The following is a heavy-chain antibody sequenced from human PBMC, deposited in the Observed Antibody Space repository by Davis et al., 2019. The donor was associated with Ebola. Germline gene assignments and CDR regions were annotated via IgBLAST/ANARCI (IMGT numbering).Heavy chain of an antibody. J-gene: IGHJ6*02. CDR1: GFTFSSYA. V-gene: IGHV3-30-3*01. D-gene: IGHD6-19*01. Sequence: GESLKISCAASGFTFSSYAMHWVRQAPGKGLERVAVISYDGSNKYYADSVKGRFTISRDNSKNTLYLQMNSLRAEDTAVYYCAREGGVADELYYYYGMDVWGQGTTVTVSS. CDR2: ISYDGSNK. CDR3: AREGGVADELYYYYGMDV.